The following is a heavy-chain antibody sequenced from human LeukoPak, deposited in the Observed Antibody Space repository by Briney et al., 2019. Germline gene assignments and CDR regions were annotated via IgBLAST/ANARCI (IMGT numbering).Heavy chain of an antibody. CDR2: ISSSSYI. CDR3: AKEEGYYYDSGGYYVEYFQH. J-gene: IGHJ1*01. CDR1: GFTFSSYS. Sequence: SGGSLRLSCAASGFTFSSYSMNWVRQAPGKGLEWVSSISSSSYIYYADSMKGRFTISRDNAKNSLYLQMNSLRAEDTAVYYCAKEEGYYYDSGGYYVEYFQHWGQGTLVTVSS. V-gene: IGHV3-21*04. D-gene: IGHD3-22*01.